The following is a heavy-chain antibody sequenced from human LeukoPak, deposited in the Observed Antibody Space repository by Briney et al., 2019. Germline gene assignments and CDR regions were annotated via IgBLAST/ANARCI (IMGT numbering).Heavy chain of an antibody. CDR2: ISAYNGNT. Sequence: GASVKVSCKASGYTFTSYGISWVRQAPGQGLEWMGWISAYNGNTNYAQKLQGRVTMTTDTSTSTAYMELRSLRSDDTAVYYCARRYVDPYEDAFGIWGQGTMVTVSS. D-gene: IGHD5-12*01. CDR3: ARRYVDPYEDAFGI. J-gene: IGHJ3*02. V-gene: IGHV1-18*01. CDR1: GYTFTSYG.